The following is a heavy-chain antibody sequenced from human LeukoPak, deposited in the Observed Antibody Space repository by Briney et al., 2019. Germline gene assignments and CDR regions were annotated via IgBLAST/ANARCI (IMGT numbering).Heavy chain of an antibody. CDR2: IWYDGSNK. CDR3: ARELGATTS. CDR1: GFTFSSYG. J-gene: IGHJ5*02. Sequence: GGSLRLSCAASGFTFSSYGMHWVRQAPGKGLEWVVVIWYDGSNKYYADSVKGRFTISRDNSKNTLYLQMNSLRAEDTAVYYCARELGATTSWGQGTLVTVSS. V-gene: IGHV3-33*01. D-gene: IGHD1-26*01.